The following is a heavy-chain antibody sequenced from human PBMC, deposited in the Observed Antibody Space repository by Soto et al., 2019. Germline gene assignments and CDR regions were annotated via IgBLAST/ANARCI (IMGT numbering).Heavy chain of an antibody. Sequence: GGSLRLSCAASGFTFSSYWMSWVRQAPGKGLEWVANIKQDGGEKYYVDSVKGRFTISRDNAKNSLYLQMNSLRAEDTAVYYCARQLRPIVVVPAAVDFDYWGQGTLVTVSS. J-gene: IGHJ4*02. CDR3: ARQLRPIVVVPAAVDFDY. V-gene: IGHV3-7*01. CDR1: GFTFSSYW. D-gene: IGHD2-2*01. CDR2: IKQDGGEK.